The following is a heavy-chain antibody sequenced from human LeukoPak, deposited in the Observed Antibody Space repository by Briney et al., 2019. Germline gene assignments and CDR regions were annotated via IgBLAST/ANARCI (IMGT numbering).Heavy chain of an antibody. CDR2: MSNSGST. Sequence: SETLSLTCSVSGGSISSFYWNWIRLPPGKGLEWIGYMSNSGSTNYNPSLKSRLTISVDTSKNHLSLRLSSVTAADTAVYYCARGNYDDSYAYGGDFDSWGQGTLVTVSS. CDR1: GGSISSFY. V-gene: IGHV4-59*01. J-gene: IGHJ4*02. CDR3: ARGNYDDSYAYGGDFDS. D-gene: IGHD3-16*01.